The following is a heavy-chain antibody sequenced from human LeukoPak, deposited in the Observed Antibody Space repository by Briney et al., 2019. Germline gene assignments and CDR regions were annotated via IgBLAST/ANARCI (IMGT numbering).Heavy chain of an antibody. V-gene: IGHV3-48*03. J-gene: IGHJ6*03. CDR3: AREVYGDYGRYYYYYMDV. D-gene: IGHD4-17*01. Sequence: GGSLRLSCAAFGFTFSSYEMNWVRQAPGKGLEWVSYISSSGNTIYYADSVKGRFTISRDNAKNSLYLQMNSLRAEDTAVYYCAREVYGDYGRYYYYYMDVWGKGTTVTISS. CDR2: ISSSGNTI. CDR1: GFTFSSYE.